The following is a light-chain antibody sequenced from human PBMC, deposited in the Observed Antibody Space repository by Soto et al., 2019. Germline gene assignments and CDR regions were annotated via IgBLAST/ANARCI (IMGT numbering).Light chain of an antibody. Sequence: EIVLTQSPGTLSLSPGERATLSCRASQSVSSSYLAWYQQKPGQARRLLIYGASSRATGIPDRFSGSGSGTDFTLTISRLEPEDFAVYYCQQGSTFGQGTKLEIK. CDR3: QQGST. CDR2: GAS. J-gene: IGKJ2*01. CDR1: QSVSSSY. V-gene: IGKV3-20*01.